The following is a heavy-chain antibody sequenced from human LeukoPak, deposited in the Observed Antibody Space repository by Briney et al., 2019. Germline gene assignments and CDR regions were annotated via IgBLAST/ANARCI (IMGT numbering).Heavy chain of an antibody. CDR1: GFIFSRYG. Sequence: GGSMSLSCEASGFIFSRYGMHWVRQAPGKGLERVAVIWDDGSNKFYGHSVKGRFTVSRDNSKNMLYLQLNSLSAEDTAVYYCARRADYGDYFDSWGQGTLVSVSS. V-gene: IGHV3-33*01. D-gene: IGHD4-17*01. CDR3: ARRADYGDYFDS. J-gene: IGHJ4*02. CDR2: IWDDGSNK.